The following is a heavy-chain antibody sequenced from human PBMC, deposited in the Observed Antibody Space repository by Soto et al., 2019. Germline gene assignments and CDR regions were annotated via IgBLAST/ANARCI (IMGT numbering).Heavy chain of an antibody. CDR3: ATDRGGYCSGGSCPEAWFDP. D-gene: IGHD2-15*01. CDR2: INVGNGGT. V-gene: IGHV1-3*05. CDR1: GYTFTTYP. J-gene: IGHJ5*02. Sequence: QVQLVQSGAEEKKPGASVKVSCKASGYTFTTYPMNWLRQAPGQRPEWMGWINVGNGGTKYSQKFRGRVSITRDTSASTAYMQLSRLRSDDTAVYYCATDRGGYCSGGSCPEAWFDPWGQGTLVTVTS.